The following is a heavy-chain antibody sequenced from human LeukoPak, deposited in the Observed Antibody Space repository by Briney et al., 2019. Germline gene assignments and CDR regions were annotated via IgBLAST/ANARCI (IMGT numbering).Heavy chain of an antibody. CDR3: ARVKYRAAGDKQY. D-gene: IGHD6-13*01. CDR2: IVVGSGNT. Sequence: SVKVSCKASGFTCTSSAVQWVRQARGQRLEWIGWIVVGSGNTNYAQKFQERVTITRDMSTSTAYMELSSLRSDDTAVYYCARVKYRAAGDKQYWGRGTLVTVSS. CDR1: GFTCTSSA. J-gene: IGHJ4*02. V-gene: IGHV1-58*01.